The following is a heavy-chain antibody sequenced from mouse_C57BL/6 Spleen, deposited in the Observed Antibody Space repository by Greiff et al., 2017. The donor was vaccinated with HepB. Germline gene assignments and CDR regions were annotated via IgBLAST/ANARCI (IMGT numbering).Heavy chain of an antibody. CDR1: GYTFTSYW. V-gene: IGHV1-53*01. D-gene: IGHD1-1*01. Sequence: QVQLQQPGPELVKPGASVKLSCKASGYTFTSYWMHWVKQRPGQGLEWIGNINPSNGGTNYNEKFKSKATLTVDKSSSTAYMQLSSLTSEDSAVYCCARSGDGSSWFAYWGQGTLVTVSA. J-gene: IGHJ3*01. CDR2: INPSNGGT. CDR3: ARSGDGSSWFAY.